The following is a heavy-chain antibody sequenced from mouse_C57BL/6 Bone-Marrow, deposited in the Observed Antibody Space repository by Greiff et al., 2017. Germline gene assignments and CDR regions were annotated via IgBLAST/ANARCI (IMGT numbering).Heavy chain of an antibody. CDR1: GYTFTNYW. V-gene: IGHV1-63*01. Sequence: VQLQQSGAELVRPGTSVKMSCKASGYTFTNYWIGWAKQRPGHGLEWIGDIYPGGGYTNYNEKFKCKATLTADKSSSTAYMQFSSLTSEDSAIYYGARLWPFYYYAMDYGGQGTSVTVSS. J-gene: IGHJ4*01. CDR2: IYPGGGYT. CDR3: ARLWPFYYYAMDY.